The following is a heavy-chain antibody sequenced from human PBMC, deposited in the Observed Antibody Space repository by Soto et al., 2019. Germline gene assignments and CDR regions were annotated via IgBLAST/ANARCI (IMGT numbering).Heavy chain of an antibody. Sequence: QVQLVQSGAEVKKPGASVKVSCKASGYTFTGYYMHWVRQAPGQGLEWMGWINPNSGGTNYAQKFQGWVTMTRDTSISTAYMELSRLRSDDTAVYYCARDGAAAAGTYYYGMDVWGQGTTVTVSS. V-gene: IGHV1-2*04. J-gene: IGHJ6*02. CDR3: ARDGAAAAGTYYYGMDV. CDR2: INPNSGGT. D-gene: IGHD6-13*01. CDR1: GYTFTGYY.